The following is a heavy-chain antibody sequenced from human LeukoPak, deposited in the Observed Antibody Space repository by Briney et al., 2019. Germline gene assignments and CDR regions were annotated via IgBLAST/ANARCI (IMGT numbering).Heavy chain of an antibody. CDR1: GGAFSSYA. CDR3: ASGLYSSGWQHYYYYYGMDV. Sequence: SVKVACKASGGAFSSYAISWVRQAPGQGLEWMGGIIPIFGTANYAQKFQGRVTITADESTSTAYMELSSLRSEDTAVYYCASGLYSSGWQHYYYYYGMDVWGQGTTVTVSS. V-gene: IGHV1-69*13. J-gene: IGHJ6*02. CDR2: IIPIFGTA. D-gene: IGHD6-19*01.